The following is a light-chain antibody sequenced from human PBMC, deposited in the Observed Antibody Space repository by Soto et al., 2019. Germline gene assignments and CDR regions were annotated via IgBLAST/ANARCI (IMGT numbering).Light chain of an antibody. CDR3: SSYTTSNTRQIV. J-gene: IGLJ1*01. CDR1: SSDVGGYNY. CDR2: DVS. V-gene: IGLV2-14*03. Sequence: QSALTQPASVSGSPGQSITISCTGTSSDVGGYNYVSWYQQHPGKAPKLIIYDVSNRPSGVSIRFSGSKSDTTASLTISGRQPEDEADYHCSSYTTSNTRQIVFGTGTKVTVL.